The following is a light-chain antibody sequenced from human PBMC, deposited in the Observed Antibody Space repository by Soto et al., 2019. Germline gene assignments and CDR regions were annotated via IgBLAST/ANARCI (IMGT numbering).Light chain of an antibody. CDR3: QQYNNWIT. V-gene: IGKV3-15*01. CDR2: GAS. CDR1: QSVSSN. J-gene: IGKJ4*01. Sequence: EIVMTQSPATLSVSPGERATLSCRASQSVSSNLAWYQQKPGQAPRLLIYGASTRATGIPARFSGSGSGTEFTLTICSLQSEDFAVYYCQQYNNWITFGGGTKV.